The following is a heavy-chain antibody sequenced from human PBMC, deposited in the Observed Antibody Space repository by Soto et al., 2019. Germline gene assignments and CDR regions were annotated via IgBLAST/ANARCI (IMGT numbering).Heavy chain of an antibody. V-gene: IGHV5-51*01. CDR2: IYPGDSDT. D-gene: IGHD3-22*01. Sequence: PGESLKISCKGSGYSFTSYWIGWVLQMPGKGLEWMGIIYPGDSDTRYSPSFQGQVTISADKSISTAYLQWSSLKASDTAMYYCARHAFHYYDSSGYPTYYYYGMDVWGQGTTVTVSS. J-gene: IGHJ6*02. CDR1: GYSFTSYW. CDR3: ARHAFHYYDSSGYPTYYYYGMDV.